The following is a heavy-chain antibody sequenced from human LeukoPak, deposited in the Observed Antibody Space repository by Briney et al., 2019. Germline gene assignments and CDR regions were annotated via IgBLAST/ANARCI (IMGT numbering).Heavy chain of an antibody. CDR3: ARPSNYGGNSGDFDY. D-gene: IGHD4-23*01. J-gene: IGHJ4*02. CDR2: IYYSGST. CDR1: GGSISSSSYY. Sequence: PSETLSLTCTVSGGSISSSSYYWGWIRQPPGKGLEWIGSIYYSGSTYYNPSLKGRVTISVDTSKNQFSLKLSSVTAADTAVYYCARPSNYGGNSGDFDYWGQGTLVTVSS. V-gene: IGHV4-39*01.